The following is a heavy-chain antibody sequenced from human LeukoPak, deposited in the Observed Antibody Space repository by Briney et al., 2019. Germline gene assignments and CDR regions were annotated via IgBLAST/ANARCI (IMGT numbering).Heavy chain of an antibody. CDR1: GGSISSSGYY. Sequence: SETLSLTSGDPGGSISSSGYYSAWIRHPPGTGLGWIGSVYYTGTTYYNPSLKSRLTISADRSKNQFSLKLTSVTAADTAVYYCARRRIVATIDYWGQGTLVTVSS. V-gene: IGHV4-39*01. CDR3: ARRRIVATIDY. J-gene: IGHJ4*02. CDR2: VYYTGTT. D-gene: IGHD5-12*01.